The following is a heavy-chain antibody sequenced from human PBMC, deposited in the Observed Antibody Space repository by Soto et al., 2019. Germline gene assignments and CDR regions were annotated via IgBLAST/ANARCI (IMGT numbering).Heavy chain of an antibody. V-gene: IGHV3-23*01. Sequence: EVQLLESGGGLVQPGGSLRLSCAASGFTFSSYAMSWVRQAPGKGLEWVSAISGSGGSTYYADSEKGRITISRDNSKSTLYLQMNSLRAEDTAVYYCAKDGGAVLMDLWGDYYFDYWGQGTLVTDSS. CDR1: GFTFSSYA. D-gene: IGHD2-8*01. CDR2: ISGSGGST. J-gene: IGHJ4*02. CDR3: AKDGGAVLMDLWGDYYFDY.